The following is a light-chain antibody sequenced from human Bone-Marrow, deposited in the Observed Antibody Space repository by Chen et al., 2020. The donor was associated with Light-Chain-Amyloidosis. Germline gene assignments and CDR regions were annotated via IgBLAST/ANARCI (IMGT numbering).Light chain of an antibody. V-gene: IGLV6-57*01. CDR3: QSYQGSSQGV. J-gene: IGLJ3*02. Sequence: NFMLTQPHSVSVSPGKTVIISCTRSSGSIASNYVQWYQQHPGSSPTTVIYDDDQRPSGVPDRFSGSSDRSSNSASLTISGLKTEDEADYYCQSYQGSSQGVFGGGTKLTVL. CDR1: SGSIASNY. CDR2: DDD.